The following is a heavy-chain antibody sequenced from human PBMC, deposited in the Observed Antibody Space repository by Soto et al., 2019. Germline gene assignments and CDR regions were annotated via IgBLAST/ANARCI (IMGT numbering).Heavy chain of an antibody. CDR1: GGSISSGGYY. CDR3: ATLAKYSSSSGLYYYYGMDV. V-gene: IGHV4-31*03. D-gene: IGHD6-6*01. CDR2: IYYSGST. Sequence: PSETLSLTCTVSGGSISSGGYYWSWIRQHPGKGLEWIGYIYYSGSTYYNPSLKSRVTISVDTSKNQFSLKLSSVTAADTAVYYCATLAKYSSSSGLYYYYGMDVWGQGTTVTVSS. J-gene: IGHJ6*02.